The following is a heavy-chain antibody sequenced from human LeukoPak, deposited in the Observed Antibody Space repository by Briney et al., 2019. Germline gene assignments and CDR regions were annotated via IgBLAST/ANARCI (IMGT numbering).Heavy chain of an antibody. CDR3: ARGQTDLGTAYYYYMDV. CDR1: GGSLSGYS. J-gene: IGHJ6*03. CDR2: LIHSGST. Sequence: PSETLSLTCAVNGGSLSGYSWSWIRQSPGKDLEWIADLIHSGSTNYNPSLKSRVTISLDTSRNQFSLKLTSVTAADTAVYYCARGQTDLGTAYYYYMDVWGKGTTVTVSS. D-gene: IGHD7-27*01. V-gene: IGHV4-34*01.